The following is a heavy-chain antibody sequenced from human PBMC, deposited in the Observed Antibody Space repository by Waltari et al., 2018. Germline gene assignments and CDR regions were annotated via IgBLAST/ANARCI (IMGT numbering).Heavy chain of an antibody. CDR3: AMRGRSSSFYSYYYFLDV. CDR1: GGSINSTRYY. J-gene: IGHJ6*03. V-gene: IGHV4-61*02. CDR2: VDTSGTT. Sequence: QVQLQESGPGLVKPSQTLSLTCTVSGGSINSTRYYWSWIRQPAGKGLQWIGRVDTSGTTNSSPSLKSRLTISLDTSKNQFSLKLSSVTAADTAVYYCAMRGRSSSFYSYYYFLDVWGKGTTVIVSS. D-gene: IGHD6-6*01.